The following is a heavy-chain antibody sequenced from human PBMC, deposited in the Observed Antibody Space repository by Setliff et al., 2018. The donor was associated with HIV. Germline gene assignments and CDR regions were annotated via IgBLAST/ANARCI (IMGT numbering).Heavy chain of an antibody. Sequence: ASVKVSCKASGFSFDDYYIHWVRQAPGQGLEWMGCVIPNSGKTYYAQEFQGRVTMTSDTSINTAYMEVSWLTSDDTAVYYCAGFSYNFWVYRFDHWGQGALVTVSS. CDR2: VIPNSGKT. D-gene: IGHD3-3*01. J-gene: IGHJ4*02. CDR1: GFSFDDYY. V-gene: IGHV1-2*02. CDR3: AGFSYNFWVYRFDH.